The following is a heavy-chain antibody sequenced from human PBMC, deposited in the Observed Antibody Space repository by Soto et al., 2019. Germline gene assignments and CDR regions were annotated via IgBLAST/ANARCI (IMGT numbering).Heavy chain of an antibody. CDR3: ARDSNVLTGYQIDY. CDR2: IKQDGSEK. J-gene: IGHJ4*02. V-gene: IGHV3-7*01. Sequence: VTMSLTCAVYGGSFRDYYWSWVRQDPGKGLEWVANIKQDGSEKYYVDSVKGRFTISRDNAKNSLYLQMNSLRAEDTAVYYCARDSNVLTGYQIDYWGQGTLVTVSS. CDR1: GGSFRDYY. D-gene: IGHD3-9*01.